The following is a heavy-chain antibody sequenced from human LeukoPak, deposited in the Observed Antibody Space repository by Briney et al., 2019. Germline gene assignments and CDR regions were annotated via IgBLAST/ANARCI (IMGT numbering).Heavy chain of an antibody. CDR2: IYNSGST. CDR3: ARRVGMATPFDY. J-gene: IGHJ4*02. Sequence: SETLSLTCTVSGGSISSYYWSWIRQPAGKGLEWIGRIYNSGSTNCNPSLKSRVTISVDTSKKQLSLKLSSVTAADTAVYYCARRVGMATPFDYWGQGTLVTVSS. D-gene: IGHD5-24*01. CDR1: GGSISSYY. V-gene: IGHV4-4*07.